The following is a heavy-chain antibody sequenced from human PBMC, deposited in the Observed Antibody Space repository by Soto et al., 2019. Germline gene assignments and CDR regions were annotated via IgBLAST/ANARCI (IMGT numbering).Heavy chain of an antibody. CDR2: IYYSGST. D-gene: IGHD2-15*01. Sequence: ASETLSLTCTVSGGSISSGGYYWSWIRQHPGKGLEWIGYIYYSGSTYYNPSLKSRVTISVDTSKNQFSLKLSSVTAADTAVYYCARGDLYCSGGSCYPIYGMDVWGQGTTVTVSS. V-gene: IGHV4-31*03. J-gene: IGHJ6*02. CDR3: ARGDLYCSGGSCYPIYGMDV. CDR1: GGSISSGGYY.